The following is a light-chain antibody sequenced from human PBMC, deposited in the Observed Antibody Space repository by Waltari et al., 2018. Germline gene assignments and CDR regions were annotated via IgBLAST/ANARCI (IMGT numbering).Light chain of an antibody. CDR1: QHIGTH. J-gene: IGKJ3*01. Sequence: DIQLTQSPSFLSASIGDRVTVTCRASQHIGTHLSWYQQKGGKAPNLRIYSATFLQTGVPSRLSGSGSGTEFTLTISSLQPEEFETYYCQELTPTGTFGPGTMVDS. V-gene: IGKV1-9*01. CDR3: QELTPTGT. CDR2: SAT.